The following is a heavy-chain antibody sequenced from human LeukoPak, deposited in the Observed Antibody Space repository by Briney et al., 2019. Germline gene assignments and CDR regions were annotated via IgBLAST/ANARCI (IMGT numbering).Heavy chain of an antibody. J-gene: IGHJ4*02. CDR3: ARGDDFWSGYLFDY. V-gene: IGHV3-72*01. Sequence: GGALRLSCAASGFTFSDHYMDWVRQALGKGLEWVVRTRNKANSYNTEYDASVKGRFIISRDDSKNSLYLQMNSLKTEDTAVYYCARGDDFWSGYLFDYWGQGTLVTVSS. CDR2: TRNKANSYNT. CDR1: GFTFSDHY. D-gene: IGHD3-3*01.